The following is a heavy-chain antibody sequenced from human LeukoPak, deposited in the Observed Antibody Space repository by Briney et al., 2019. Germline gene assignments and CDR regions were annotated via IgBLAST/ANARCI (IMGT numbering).Heavy chain of an antibody. Sequence: ASVKVSCKASGNTFSRYYFHWVRQAPGQRLDWMGIITPTTGGANYAQKFQGRVAMTRDTSTSTVYMELSSLTSGDTAVYYCARANLGHAFDIWGQGTMVTVSS. D-gene: IGHD7-27*01. CDR1: GNTFSRYY. V-gene: IGHV1-46*01. J-gene: IGHJ3*02. CDR2: ITPTTGGA. CDR3: ARANLGHAFDI.